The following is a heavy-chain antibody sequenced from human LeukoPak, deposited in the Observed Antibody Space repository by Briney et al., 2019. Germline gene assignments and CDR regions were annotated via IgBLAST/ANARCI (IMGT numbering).Heavy chain of an antibody. J-gene: IGHJ4*02. CDR1: GFTFSSYG. Sequence: PGGSLRLSCAASGFTFSSYGMHWVRQAPGKGLEWVAFKRYNGSNKYYADSVKGRFTISRDNSKSTLYLQMNSLRAEDTAVYYCAKDRLLWFGELLPPYYFDYWGQGTLVTVSS. CDR2: KRYNGSNK. CDR3: AKDRLLWFGELLPPYYFDY. D-gene: IGHD3-10*01. V-gene: IGHV3-30*02.